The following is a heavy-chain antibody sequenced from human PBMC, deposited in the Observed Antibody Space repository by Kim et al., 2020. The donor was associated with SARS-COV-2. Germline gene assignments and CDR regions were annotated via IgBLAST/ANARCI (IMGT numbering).Heavy chain of an antibody. D-gene: IGHD6-19*01. CDR3: ARDGEEIAVAAGYYYYYGMDV. CDR1: GYTFTRYG. CDR2: ISAYNGNT. Sequence: ASVKVSCKASGYTFTRYGISWVRQAPGQGLEWMGWISAYNGNTNYAQKLQGRVTMTTDTSTSTAYMELRSLRSDDTAVYYCARDGEEIAVAAGYYYYYGMDVWGQGTTVTVSS. J-gene: IGHJ6*02. V-gene: IGHV1-18*04.